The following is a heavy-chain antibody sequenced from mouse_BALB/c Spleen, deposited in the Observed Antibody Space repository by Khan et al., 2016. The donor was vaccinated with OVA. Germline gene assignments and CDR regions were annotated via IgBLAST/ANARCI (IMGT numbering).Heavy chain of an antibody. V-gene: IGHV2-6-1*01. CDR2: IWSDGST. J-gene: IGHJ4*01. D-gene: IGHD2-10*01. CDR3: ARQPYYHYNIMDY. Sequence: VELVESGPGLVAPSQSLSITCTISGFSLTNYGVHWVRQPPGKGLEWLVVIWSDGSTTYNSALKSRLTISKDKSKSQVFLKMNSLQPDDTAMYFCARQPYYHYNIMDYWGQGTSVTVSS. CDR1: GFSLTNYG.